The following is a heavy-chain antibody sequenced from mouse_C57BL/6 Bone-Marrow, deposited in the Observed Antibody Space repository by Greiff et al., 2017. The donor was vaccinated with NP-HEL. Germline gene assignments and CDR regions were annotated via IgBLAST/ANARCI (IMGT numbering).Heavy chain of an antibody. V-gene: IGHV1-50*01. CDR3: AREIHLGFAY. J-gene: IGHJ3*01. CDR1: GYTFTSYW. Sequence: QVQLQQPGAELVKPGASVKLSCKASGYTFTSYWMQWVKQRPGQGLEWIGEIDPSDSYTNYNQKFKGKATLTVDTSSSTAYMQRSSLTSEDSAVYYCAREIHLGFAYWGQGTLVTVSA. CDR2: IDPSDSYT.